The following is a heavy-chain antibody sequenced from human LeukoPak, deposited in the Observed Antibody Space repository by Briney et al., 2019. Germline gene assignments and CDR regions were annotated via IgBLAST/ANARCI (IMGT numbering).Heavy chain of an antibody. Sequence: ASVKVSCKASGYTFTSYDINWVRQATGQGLEWMGWMNPNSGNTGYAQKFQGRVTMTRNTSISTAYMGLSSLRSEDTAVYYCARAEDSSSWYVFDYYYGMDVWGQGTTVTVSS. CDR2: MNPNSGNT. CDR3: ARAEDSSSWYVFDYYYGMDV. J-gene: IGHJ6*02. D-gene: IGHD6-13*01. V-gene: IGHV1-8*01. CDR1: GYTFTSYD.